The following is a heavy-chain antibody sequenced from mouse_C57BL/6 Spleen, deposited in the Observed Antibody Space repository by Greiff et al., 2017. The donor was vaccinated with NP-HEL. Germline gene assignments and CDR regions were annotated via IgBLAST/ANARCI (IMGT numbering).Heavy chain of an antibody. Sequence: QVQLQQSGAELVKPGASVKISCKASGYAFSSYWMNWVKQRPGKGLEWIGQIYPGDGDTNYNGKFKGKATLTADKSSSTAYMQLSSLTSEDSAVYFCARRFDYYGSSYRTWFAYWGQGTLVTVSA. CDR2: IYPGDGDT. CDR1: GYAFSSYW. CDR3: ARRFDYYGSSYRTWFAY. V-gene: IGHV1-80*01. J-gene: IGHJ3*01. D-gene: IGHD1-1*01.